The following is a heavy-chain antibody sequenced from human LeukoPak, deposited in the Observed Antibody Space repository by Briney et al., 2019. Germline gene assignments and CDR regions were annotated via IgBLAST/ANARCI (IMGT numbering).Heavy chain of an antibody. CDR3: AKDRIVVVPAAAFDP. V-gene: IGHV3-23*01. D-gene: IGHD2-2*01. CDR2: ISGSGGST. CDR1: GFTFSSYA. J-gene: IGHJ5*02. Sequence: GGSLRLSCAASGFTFSSYAMSWVRQAPGKGLEWVSAISGSGGSTYYADSVKGRFTISRDNSKNTLYLQMNSLRGEDSAVYYCAKDRIVVVPAAAFDPWGQGTLVTVSS.